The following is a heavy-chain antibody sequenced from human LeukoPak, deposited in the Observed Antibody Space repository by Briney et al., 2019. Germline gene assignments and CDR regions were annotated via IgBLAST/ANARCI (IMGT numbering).Heavy chain of an antibody. CDR3: ARGEVGATTWFGDY. J-gene: IGHJ4*02. Sequence: PGRSLRLSCAASGFTFSSYAMHWVRQAPGKGLEWVAVISYDGSNKYYADSVKGRLTISRDNSKNTLYLQMNSLRAEDTAVYYCARGEVGATTWFGDYWGQGTLVTVSS. CDR2: ISYDGSNK. V-gene: IGHV3-30-3*01. CDR1: GFTFSSYA. D-gene: IGHD1-26*01.